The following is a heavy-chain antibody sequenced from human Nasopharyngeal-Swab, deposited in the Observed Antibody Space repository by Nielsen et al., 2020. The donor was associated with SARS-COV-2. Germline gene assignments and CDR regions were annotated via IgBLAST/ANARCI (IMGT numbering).Heavy chain of an antibody. CDR2: IHQSGST. V-gene: IGHV4-30-2*05. D-gene: IGHD1/OR15-1a*01. CDR3: ARERTAPGTLYYFDY. Sequence: WIRRPTGSRLEWMGFIHQSGSTTYSPSLKSRLTMSVDTSKNQFSLKLTSVTAADTALYYCARERTAPGTLYYFDYWGQGTPVTVSS. J-gene: IGHJ4*02.